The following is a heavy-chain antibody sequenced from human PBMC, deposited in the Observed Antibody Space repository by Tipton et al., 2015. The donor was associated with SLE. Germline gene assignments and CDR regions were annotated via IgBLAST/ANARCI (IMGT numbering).Heavy chain of an antibody. V-gene: IGHV4-59*08. J-gene: IGHJ4*02. CDR1: GDFTSGFY. CDR2: ISSSGTT. Sequence: TLSLTCSVSGDFTSGFYWAWIRQSPEKGLEWIGYISSSGTTNYNPSLDSRLTISISTSENHVSMRLTSVTAADTAVYYCGRLSGGYSVGVWGQGPLVTVSS. CDR3: GRLSGGYSVGV. D-gene: IGHD5/OR15-5a*01.